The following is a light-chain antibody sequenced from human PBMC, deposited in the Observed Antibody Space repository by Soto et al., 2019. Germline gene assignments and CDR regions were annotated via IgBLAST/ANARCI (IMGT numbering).Light chain of an antibody. J-gene: IGLJ1*01. V-gene: IGLV2-14*03. CDR2: DVS. CDR1: GNDVGGHNY. CDR3: GSYSSSNTPNV. Sequence: QSALTQPASVSGSPGQSITISCTGTGNDVGGHNYVSWYQQHPGKAPKLMIYDVSHRPSGVSDCFSGSKSGNTASLTISGLQTEDEAEYFCGSYSSSNTPNVFGTGTKVTVL.